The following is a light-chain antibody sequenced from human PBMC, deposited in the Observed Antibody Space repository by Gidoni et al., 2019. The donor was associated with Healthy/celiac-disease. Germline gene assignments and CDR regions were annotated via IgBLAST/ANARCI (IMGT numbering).Light chain of an antibody. CDR1: QSVSSY. V-gene: IGKV3-11*01. CDR2: DAS. J-gene: IGKJ2*01. Sequence: EIVLTQSPATLSLSPGERATLACRASQSVSSYLAWYQQKPGQAPRLLIYDASNRATGIPARFSGSGSGTDFTLTISSLDPEDFAVYFCQQRSNWPPDTLGQXTKLEIK. CDR3: QQRSNWPPDT.